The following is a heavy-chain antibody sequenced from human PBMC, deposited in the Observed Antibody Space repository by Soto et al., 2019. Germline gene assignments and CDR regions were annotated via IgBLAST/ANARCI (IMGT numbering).Heavy chain of an antibody. CDR3: ARLRIATNNYKWFDP. V-gene: IGHV4-31*03. J-gene: IGHJ5*02. Sequence: SETLSLTCSVSGAALNSGNYYWSWIRQVPGKGLEWIGHIYVTGAVDYNQSLRDRITISQDTSERQFSLNLRLVTAADTAVYYCARLRIATNNYKWFDPWGQGTLVTVSS. CDR1: GAALNSGNYY. CDR2: IYVTGAV. D-gene: IGHD2-21*01.